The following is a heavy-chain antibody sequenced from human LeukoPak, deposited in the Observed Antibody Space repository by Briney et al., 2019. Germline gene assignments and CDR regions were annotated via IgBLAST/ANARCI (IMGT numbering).Heavy chain of an antibody. V-gene: IGHV3-30*18. D-gene: IGHD1-26*01. CDR1: GFTFSSYG. CDR2: ISYDGSNK. CDR3: AKAIVGATPGGFDY. Sequence: GGSLRLSCAASGFTFSSYGMHWVRQAPGKGLEWVAVISYDGSNKYYADSVKGRFTISRDNPKNTLYLQMNSLRAEDTAVYYCAKAIVGATPGGFDYWGQGTLVTVSS. J-gene: IGHJ4*02.